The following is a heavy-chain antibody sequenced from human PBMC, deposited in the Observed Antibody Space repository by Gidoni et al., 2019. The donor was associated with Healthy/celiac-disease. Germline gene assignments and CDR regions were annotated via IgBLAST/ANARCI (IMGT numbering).Heavy chain of an antibody. CDR1: GFTVSSNY. Sequence: EVHLVSSGGGLVHPGGSLILSCAASGFTVSSNYMSWVRQAPGKGLEWVSVIYRGGSTYYADSVKGRFTISREKSKNTLYLQMNSLRAEDTAVYYCASGTTVTILDYWGQGTLVTVSS. CDR2: IYRGGST. CDR3: ASGTTVTILDY. D-gene: IGHD4-17*01. V-gene: IGHV3-66*01. J-gene: IGHJ4*02.